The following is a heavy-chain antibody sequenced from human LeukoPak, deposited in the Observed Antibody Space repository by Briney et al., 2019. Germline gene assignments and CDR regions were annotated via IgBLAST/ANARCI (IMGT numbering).Heavy chain of an antibody. CDR3: VGESYEYYDILTGSVY. D-gene: IGHD3-9*01. J-gene: IGHJ4*02. Sequence: SETLSLTCNVSGGSISTYYWTWIRQPPGKGLEWIGNIYYSGSTNYNPSLKSRVTISVDRSKNQFSLKLSSVTAADTAVYYCVGESYEYYDILTGSVYWGQGTLVTVSS. V-gene: IGHV4-59*12. CDR2: IYYSGST. CDR1: GGSISTYY.